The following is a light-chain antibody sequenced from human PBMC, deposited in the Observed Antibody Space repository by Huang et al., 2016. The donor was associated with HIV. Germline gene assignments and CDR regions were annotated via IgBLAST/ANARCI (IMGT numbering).Light chain of an antibody. V-gene: IGKV1-5*03. CDR3: QQFNTYPWT. J-gene: IGKJ1*01. Sequence: DVQMTQSPSTLSASTGDRVTITCRASQSISTWLAWYQQKPGKAPNLLIYKASSLESGVPSRFSGSVSVTEFTLTISSLQPDDVATYYCQQFNTYPWTFGQGTRVEIK. CDR2: KAS. CDR1: QSISTW.